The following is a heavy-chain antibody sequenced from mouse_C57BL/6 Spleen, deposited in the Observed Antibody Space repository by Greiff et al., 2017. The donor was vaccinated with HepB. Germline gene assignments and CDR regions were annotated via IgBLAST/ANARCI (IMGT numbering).Heavy chain of an antibody. Sequence: QVQLKQSGAELVRPGTSVKMSCKASGCTFTNYWIGWAKQRPGHGLEWIGDIYPGGGYTNYNEKFKGKATLTADKSSSTAYMQFSSLTSEDSAIYYCARETAQATLDYWGQGTTLTVSS. J-gene: IGHJ2*01. CDR2: IYPGGGYT. CDR1: GCTFTNYW. D-gene: IGHD3-2*02. V-gene: IGHV1-63*01. CDR3: ARETAQATLDY.